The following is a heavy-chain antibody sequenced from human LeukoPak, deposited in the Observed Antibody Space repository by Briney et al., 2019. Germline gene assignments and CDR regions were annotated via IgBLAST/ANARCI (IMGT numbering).Heavy chain of an antibody. CDR3: ARYYIEGRCFDY. J-gene: IGHJ4*02. D-gene: IGHD3-10*01. CDR1: GYTFTGYY. CDR2: INPNSGGT. V-gene: IGHV1-2*02. Sequence: ASVKVSCKASGYTFTGYYMHWVRQAPGQGLEWMGWINPNSGGTNYAQKFQGRVTMTGDTSIRTAYMELSRLRSDDTAMYYCARYYIEGRCFDYWGQGTLVTVSS.